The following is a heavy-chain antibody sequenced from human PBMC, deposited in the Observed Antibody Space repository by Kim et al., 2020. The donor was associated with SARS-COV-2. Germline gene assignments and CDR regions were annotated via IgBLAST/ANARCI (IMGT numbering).Heavy chain of an antibody. CDR2: IWYDGSNK. CDR1: GFTFSSYG. Sequence: GGSLRLSCAASGFTFSSYGMHWVRQAPGKGLDWVAVIWYDGSNKYYADSVKGRFTISRDNSKNTLYLQMNSLRAEDTAVYYCARDLGGYNYGCDYWGQGTLVTVSS. D-gene: IGHD5-18*01. CDR3: ARDLGGYNYGCDY. V-gene: IGHV3-33*01. J-gene: IGHJ4*02.